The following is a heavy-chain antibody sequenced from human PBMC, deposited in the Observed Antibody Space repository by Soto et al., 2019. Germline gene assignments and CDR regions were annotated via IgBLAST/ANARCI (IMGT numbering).Heavy chain of an antibody. CDR2: ISYDGSNK. CDR3: AGVVAGRDWEYYFDY. CDR1: GFTFSSYG. J-gene: IGHJ4*02. V-gene: IGHV3-30*03. D-gene: IGHD6-19*01. Sequence: QVQLVESGGGVVQPGRSLRLSCAASGFTFSSYGMHWVRQAPGKGLEWVAVISYDGSNKYYADSVKGRFTISRDNSKNTLYLQMNSLRAEDTAVYYCAGVVAGRDWEYYFDYWGQGTLVTVSS.